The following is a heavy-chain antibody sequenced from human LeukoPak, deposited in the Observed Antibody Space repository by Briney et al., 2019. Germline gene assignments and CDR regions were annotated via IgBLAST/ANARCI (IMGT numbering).Heavy chain of an antibody. J-gene: IGHJ4*02. CDR3: ATLGLLRGAGFNLATHFDF. V-gene: IGHV4-4*07. Sequence: SETLSLTCTVSGGSISSYYWSWIRQPAGKGLEWIGRIYTSGSTNYNYNPSLKSRVTMSVDTSKNQFSLSLTSVTAADTAVYYCATLGLLRGAGFNLATHFDFWGQGTLVTVSS. CDR2: IYTSGST. D-gene: IGHD1-26*01. CDR1: GGSISSYY.